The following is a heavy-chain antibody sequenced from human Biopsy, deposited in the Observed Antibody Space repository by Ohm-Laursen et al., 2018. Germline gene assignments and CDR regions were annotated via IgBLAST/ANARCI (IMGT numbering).Heavy chain of an antibody. D-gene: IGHD3-22*01. J-gene: IGHJ6*02. CDR3: AREEDNSGYDYYGMDV. V-gene: IGHV1-18*01. CDR2: ISAYNGNR. CDR1: GYTFPSYG. Sequence: ASVKVSCKASGYTFPSYGISWVRQAPGQGLGWMGWISAYNGNRNYAQKFQGRVTMTTDTSTSTAYMELRSLRSDDTAVYFCAREEDNSGYDYYGMDVWGQGTTVTVSS.